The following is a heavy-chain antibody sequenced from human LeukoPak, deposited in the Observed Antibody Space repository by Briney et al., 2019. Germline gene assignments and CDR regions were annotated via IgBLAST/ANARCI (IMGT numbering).Heavy chain of an antibody. CDR1: GYTFTSYA. Sequence: APVKVSCKASGYTFTSYAMHWVRQAPGQRLEWMGWINAGNGNTKYSQKFQGRVTITRDTSASTAYMELSSLRSEDTAVYYCARGSVVVYGMDVWGQGTTVTVSS. CDR3: ARGSVVVYGMDV. CDR2: INAGNGNT. V-gene: IGHV1-3*01. D-gene: IGHD2-2*01. J-gene: IGHJ6*02.